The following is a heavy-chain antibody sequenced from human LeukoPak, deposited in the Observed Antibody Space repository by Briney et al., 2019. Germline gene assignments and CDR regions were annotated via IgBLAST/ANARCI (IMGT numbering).Heavy chain of an antibody. J-gene: IGHJ4*02. CDR3: ASERGYSYGYNY. CDR2: INAGNSNT. Sequence: ASVKVSCKASGYTFTSYAMHWVRQAPGQRLEWMGWINAGNSNTKYSQKFQGRVTITRDTSASTAYMELSSLRSEDTAVYYCASERGYSYGYNYWGQGTLVTVSS. V-gene: IGHV1-3*01. D-gene: IGHD5-18*01. CDR1: GYTFTSYA.